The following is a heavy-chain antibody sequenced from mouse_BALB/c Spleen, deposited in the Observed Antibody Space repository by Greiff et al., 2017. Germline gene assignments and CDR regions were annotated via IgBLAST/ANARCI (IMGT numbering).Heavy chain of an antibody. J-gene: IGHJ3*01. Sequence: VQLQQSGPELVKPGASVKISCKASGYAFSSSWMNWVKQRPGQGLEWIGRIYPGDGDTNYNGKFKGKATLTADKSSSTAYMQLSSLTSVDSAVYFCARSGYGSGDWFAYWGQGTLVTVSA. V-gene: IGHV1-82*01. CDR3: ARSGYGSGDWFAY. CDR2: IYPGDGDT. CDR1: GYAFSSSW. D-gene: IGHD1-1*01.